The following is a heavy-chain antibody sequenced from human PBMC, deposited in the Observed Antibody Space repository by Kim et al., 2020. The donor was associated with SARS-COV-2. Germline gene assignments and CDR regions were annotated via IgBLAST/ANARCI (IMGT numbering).Heavy chain of an antibody. J-gene: IGHJ4*02. V-gene: IGHV3-7*04. CDR3: ARGSRGDY. CDR1: GFTFSTSW. Sequence: GGSLRLSCAASGFTFSTSWMTWVRQAPGKGLEWVATMNQDGSEKYYVDSVKGRFTISRDNAKNSLYLQMNSLRADDTAMYYCARGSRGDYWGQGTLVTVSS. CDR2: MNQDGSEK. D-gene: IGHD3-16*01.